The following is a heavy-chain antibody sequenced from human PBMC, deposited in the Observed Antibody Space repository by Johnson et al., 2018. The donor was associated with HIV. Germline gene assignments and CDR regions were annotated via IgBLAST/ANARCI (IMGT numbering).Heavy chain of an antibody. CDR2: ISSSSGTI. CDR1: GFTFSSYS. V-gene: IGHV3-48*01. J-gene: IGHJ3*02. CDR3: ARERQSSSWYDAFDM. Sequence: VQLVESGGGLVKPGGSLRLSCAASGFTFSSYSMNWVRQAPGKGLEWVSYISSSSGTIYYADSVTGRFTISRDNAKMSLYLQMNSLRAEDTAVYYCARERQSSSWYDAFDMWGQGTMVTVSS. D-gene: IGHD6-13*01.